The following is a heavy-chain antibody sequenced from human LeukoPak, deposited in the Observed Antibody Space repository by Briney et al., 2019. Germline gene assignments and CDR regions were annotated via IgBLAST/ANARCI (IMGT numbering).Heavy chain of an antibody. J-gene: IGHJ6*03. CDR3: ARQGGWGYYYYMDV. V-gene: IGHV4-34*01. D-gene: IGHD1-26*01. CDR1: GGSFSGYY. Sequence: SETLSLTCAVYGGSFSGYYWSWIRQPPGKGLEWIGEINHSGSTNYNPSLKSRVTISVDTSKNQFSLKLSSVTAADTAVYYCARQGGWGYYYYMDVWGKGTTVTVSS. CDR2: INHSGST.